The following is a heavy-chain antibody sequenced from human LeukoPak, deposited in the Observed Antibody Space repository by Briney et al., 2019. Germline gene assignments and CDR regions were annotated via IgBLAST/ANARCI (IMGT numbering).Heavy chain of an antibody. V-gene: IGHV3-23*01. D-gene: IGHD6-25*01. CDR2: ISGSGGST. CDR1: GFTFSSYE. Sequence: GGSLRLSCVASGFTFSSYEMNWVRQAPGKGLEWVSAISGSGGSTYYADSVKGRFTISRDNSKNTLYLQMNSLRAEDTAVYYCAKGGYSIAADYYYYYMDVWGKGTTVTVSS. J-gene: IGHJ6*03. CDR3: AKGGYSIAADYYYYYMDV.